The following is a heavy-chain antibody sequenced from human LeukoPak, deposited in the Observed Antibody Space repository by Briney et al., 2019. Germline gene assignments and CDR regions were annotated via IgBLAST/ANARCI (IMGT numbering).Heavy chain of an antibody. CDR1: GGSMSPYY. CDR2: INHSGST. CDR3: ARGLAVAGVDY. V-gene: IGHV4-34*01. J-gene: IGHJ4*02. D-gene: IGHD6-19*01. Sequence: PSETLSLTCTVSGGSMSPYYWSWIRQPPGKGLEWIGEINHSGSTNYNPSLKSRVTISVDTSKNQFSLKLSSVTAADTAVYYCARGLAVAGVDYWGQGTLVTVSS.